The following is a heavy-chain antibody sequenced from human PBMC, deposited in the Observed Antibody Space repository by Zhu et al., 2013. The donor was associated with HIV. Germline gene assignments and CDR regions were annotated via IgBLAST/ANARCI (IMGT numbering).Heavy chain of an antibody. D-gene: IGHD6-19*01. CDR3: ARDPGVLGSGPIDY. J-gene: IGHJ4*02. V-gene: IGHV1-2*04. CDR1: GYTFTSYY. CDR2: INPNSGGT. Sequence: QVQLVQSGAEVKKPGASVKVSCKASGYTFTSYYMHWVRQAPGQGLEWMGWINPNSGGTNYAQKFQGWVTMTRDTSISTAYMELSRLRSDDTAVYYCARDPGVLGSGPIDYWGQGTLVTVSS.